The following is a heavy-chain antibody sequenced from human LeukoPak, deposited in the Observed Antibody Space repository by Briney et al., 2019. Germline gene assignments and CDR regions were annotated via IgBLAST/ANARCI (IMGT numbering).Heavy chain of an antibody. Sequence: SETLSLTCTVSDDSITMYYWTWIRQPPGKGLEWIGYVDHTGSTKFNPSLNGRVSISRDTSKNLFSLRLRSVTAADTAVYFCARGRVSSSTYYSTYYYYFYMDVWGKGTTVIVSS. D-gene: IGHD4-11*01. CDR1: DDSITMYY. V-gene: IGHV4-59*01. J-gene: IGHJ6*03. CDR2: VDHTGST. CDR3: ARGRVSSSTYYSTYYYYFYMDV.